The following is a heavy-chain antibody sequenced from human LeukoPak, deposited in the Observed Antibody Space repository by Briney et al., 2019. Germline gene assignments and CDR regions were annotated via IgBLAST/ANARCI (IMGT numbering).Heavy chain of an antibody. V-gene: IGHV4-34*01. D-gene: IGHD3-22*01. J-gene: IGHJ4*02. CDR2: INHSGST. CDR3: ARGPYYDSSGYYYTSGFDY. CDR1: GGSFSGYY. Sequence: SETLSLTCAVYGGSFSGYYWSWIRQPPGKGLEWIGEINHSGSTNYNPSLKSRVIISVDTSKNQFSLNLSSVTAADTAVYYCARGPYYDSSGYYYTSGFDYWGQGTLVTVSS.